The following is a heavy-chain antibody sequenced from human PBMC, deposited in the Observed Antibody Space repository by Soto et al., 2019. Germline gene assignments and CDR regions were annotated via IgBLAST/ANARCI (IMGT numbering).Heavy chain of an antibody. Sequence: SETLSLTCTVSGGSISSSSYYWGWIRQPPGKGLEWIGSIYYSGSTYYNPSLKSRVTISEDTSKNQFSLKLSSVTAADTAVYYCASGTGAAAGLDAFDIWGQGTMVTVSS. CDR1: GGSISSSSYY. D-gene: IGHD6-13*01. J-gene: IGHJ3*02. CDR2: IYYSGST. V-gene: IGHV4-39*01. CDR3: ASGTGAAAGLDAFDI.